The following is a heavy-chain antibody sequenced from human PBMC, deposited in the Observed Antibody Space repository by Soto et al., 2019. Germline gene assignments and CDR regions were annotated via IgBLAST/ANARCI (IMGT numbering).Heavy chain of an antibody. Sequence: EVQLVESGGGLIQPGGSLRLSCAASGFIVNNGFMRWVRQAPGKGPEWVAVHYNDGQTFYADSVKGRFTVSRDSSQGTLYLQMNNVRAEDTAIYYCATRHYNYNPDYWGQGTLVTVSS. CDR2: HYNDGQT. CDR1: GFIVNNGF. CDR3: ATRHYNYNPDY. D-gene: IGHD5-12*01. J-gene: IGHJ4*02. V-gene: IGHV3-53*01.